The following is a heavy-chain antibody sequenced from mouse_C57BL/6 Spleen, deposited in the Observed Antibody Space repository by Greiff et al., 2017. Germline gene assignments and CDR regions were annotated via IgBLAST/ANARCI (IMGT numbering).Heavy chain of an antibody. V-gene: IGHV1-80*01. D-gene: IGHD1-2*01. Sequence: QVQLQQSGAELVKPGASVKISCKASGYAFSSYWMNWVTQRPGKGLEWIGQLYPGDGDTNYNGKFKGKATLTADKSSSTAYMQISSLTSEDSAVYFCARAAGDYWGQGTTLTVSS. CDR2: LYPGDGDT. CDR3: ARAAGDY. CDR1: GYAFSSYW. J-gene: IGHJ2*01.